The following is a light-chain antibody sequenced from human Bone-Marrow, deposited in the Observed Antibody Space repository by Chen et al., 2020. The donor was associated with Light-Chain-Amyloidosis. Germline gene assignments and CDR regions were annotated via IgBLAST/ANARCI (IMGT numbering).Light chain of an antibody. Sequence: EIVLTQSPGTLSLSPGEGANLSCRASQTISSNYLTWYQQKVGQAPRLLIYGSSSRATGIPDRFTGRGSGTDFTLTINRLEPEDFAMDYCQQYGTSPLTFGGGTKVEIK. J-gene: IGKJ4*01. V-gene: IGKV3-20*01. CDR3: QQYGTSPLT. CDR1: QTISSNY. CDR2: GSS.